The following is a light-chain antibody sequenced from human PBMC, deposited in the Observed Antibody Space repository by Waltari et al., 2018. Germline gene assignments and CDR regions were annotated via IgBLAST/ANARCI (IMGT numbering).Light chain of an antibody. CDR3: QHYVRLPAT. CDR1: ESVGRS. J-gene: IGKJ1*01. Sequence: EIVLTQSPGTLSLSPGERATLSCRASESVGRSLALYQQRPGQAPRLLIYGASNKAPGIPDWFSGSGSGTEFSLTISRLEPEDFAVYYCQHYVRLPATFGQGAKVEIK. V-gene: IGKV3-20*01. CDR2: GAS.